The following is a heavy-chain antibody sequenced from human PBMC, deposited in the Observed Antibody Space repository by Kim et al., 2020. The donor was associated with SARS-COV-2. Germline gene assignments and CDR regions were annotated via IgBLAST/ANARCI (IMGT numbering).Heavy chain of an antibody. J-gene: IGHJ4*02. Sequence: GGSLRLSCAASGFTFSSYSMNWVRQAPGKGLEWVSSISSSSSYIYYADSVKGRFTISRDNAKNSLYLQMNSLRAEDTAVYYCARDGRGYCSSTSCRGYWGQGTLVTVSS. CDR3: ARDGRGYCSSTSCRGY. CDR2: ISSSSSYI. CDR1: GFTFSSYS. V-gene: IGHV3-21*01. D-gene: IGHD2-2*01.